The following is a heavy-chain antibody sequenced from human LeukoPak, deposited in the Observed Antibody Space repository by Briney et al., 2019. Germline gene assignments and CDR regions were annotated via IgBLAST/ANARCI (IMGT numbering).Heavy chain of an antibody. V-gene: IGHV3-30*03. D-gene: IGHD6-19*01. CDR2: ISYDGSKK. J-gene: IGHJ3*02. CDR1: GFTFSSFG. CDR3: AREGGITVPGTYDDAFDI. Sequence: GGSLRLSCAASGFTFSSFGMHWVRQAPGKGLEWVTVISYDGSKKYYADSVKGRFTISRDNSKNTLYLQMNSLRAEDTAVYYCAREGGITVPGTYDDAFDIWGQGTMVTVSS.